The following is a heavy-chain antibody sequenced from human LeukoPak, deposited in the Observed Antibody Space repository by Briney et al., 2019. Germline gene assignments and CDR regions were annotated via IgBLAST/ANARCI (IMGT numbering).Heavy chain of an antibody. CDR2: TYTGGRT. D-gene: IGHD3-10*01. Sequence: GESLRLSCAASGFTVSSNYMSWVRPPAGKGLGWDSVTYTGGRTYYADFVKGRFTISRDNSKNTLYLQMNSLRGEDTAVYYCARERGEILLWFGETRYYYYMDVWGKGTTVTVSS. CDR1: GFTVSSNY. V-gene: IGHV3-53*01. J-gene: IGHJ6*03. CDR3: ARERGEILLWFGETRYYYYMDV.